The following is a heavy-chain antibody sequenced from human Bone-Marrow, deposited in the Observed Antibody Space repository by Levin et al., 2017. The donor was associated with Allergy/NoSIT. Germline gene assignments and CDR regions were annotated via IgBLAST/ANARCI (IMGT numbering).Heavy chain of an antibody. V-gene: IGHV3-21*01. CDR3: ARGRTYYGSGIDF. CDR2: MSDSGTFI. J-gene: IGHJ4*02. CDR1: GFRFNSHS. D-gene: IGHD3-10*01. Sequence: GESLKISCAGSGFRFNSHSMNWVRQAPGKGLEWVSSMSDSGTFISYADSVKGRFTISRDNAENSVYLQMNSVRAEDTAVYYCARGRTYYGSGIDFWGQGTLVTVSS.